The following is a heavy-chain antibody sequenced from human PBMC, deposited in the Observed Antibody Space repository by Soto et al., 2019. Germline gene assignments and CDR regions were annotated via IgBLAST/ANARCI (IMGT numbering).Heavy chain of an antibody. Sequence: PGGSLRLSCAASGITVSSNYMNWVRQAPGKGLEWVSVIYGDGNTYYADSVKGRFTISRDNSKNTLYLQMNSLRAEDTAIYYCARGKGYYDILTGYYSPGAFDYWGQGTLVTVSS. CDR3: ARGKGYYDILTGYYSPGAFDY. J-gene: IGHJ4*02. CDR2: IYGDGNT. V-gene: IGHV3-66*01. D-gene: IGHD3-9*01. CDR1: GITVSSNY.